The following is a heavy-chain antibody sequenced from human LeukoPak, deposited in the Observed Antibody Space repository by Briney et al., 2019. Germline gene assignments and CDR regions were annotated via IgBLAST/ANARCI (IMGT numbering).Heavy chain of an antibody. J-gene: IGHJ4*02. CDR1: GFTFSSYG. V-gene: IGHV3-30*02. CDR2: IHHDGSNK. CDR3: ARDHRPYYYDSSGYFRY. D-gene: IGHD3-22*01. Sequence: GGSLRLSCAASGFTFSSYGMHWVRQAPGKGLDWVAFIHHDGSNKYYADSVRGRFTISRDNSKNTLYLQMNSLRAEDTAVYYCARDHRPYYYDSSGYFRYWGQGTLVTVSS.